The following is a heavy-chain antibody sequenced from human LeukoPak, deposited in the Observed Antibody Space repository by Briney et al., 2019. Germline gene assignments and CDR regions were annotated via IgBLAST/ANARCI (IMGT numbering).Heavy chain of an antibody. CDR2: ISGSGGST. CDR1: GFTFGNYA. J-gene: IGHJ4*02. V-gene: IGHV3-23*01. Sequence: GGSLRLSCAVSGFTFGNYAMNWVRQAPGKGLEWVSGISGSGGSTYYADSVKARFTISRDNSKVTLYLQMTSLRPEDTAIYYCVKDPSGNYFYFDYWGQGTLVTVSS. CDR3: VKDPSGNYFYFDY. D-gene: IGHD1-26*01.